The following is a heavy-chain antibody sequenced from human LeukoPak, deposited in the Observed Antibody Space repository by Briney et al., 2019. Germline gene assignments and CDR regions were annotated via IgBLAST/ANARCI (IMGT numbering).Heavy chain of an antibody. CDR2: ISADNGNT. CDR1: GYTFTSYG. CDR3: ASGRRQTTWFGEFAHYFDY. V-gene: IGHV1-18*01. J-gene: IGHJ4*02. Sequence: ASVKVSCKASGYTFTSYGISWVRQAPGQGLEWMGWISADNGNTNYAQKLQGRVTMTTDTSTSTAYIELRSLRSDDTAVYYCASGRRQTTWFGEFAHYFDYWGQGTLVTVSS. D-gene: IGHD3-10*01.